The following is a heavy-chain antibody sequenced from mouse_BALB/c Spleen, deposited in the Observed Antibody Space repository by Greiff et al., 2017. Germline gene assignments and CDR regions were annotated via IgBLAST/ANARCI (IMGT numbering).Heavy chain of an antibody. J-gene: IGHJ4*01. D-gene: IGHD2-10*01. CDR1: GFSLTSYG. V-gene: IGHV2-9*02. Sequence: QVQLKESGPGLVAPSQSLYITCTASGFSLTSYGVHWVRQPPGKGLEWLGVIWAGGSTNYYSAIMSSLSISNDNSTSHVFLIMSSLQTDETAMYYCARAYYGCGSYAMDYWGQGTSVTVSS. CDR2: IWAGGST. CDR3: ARAYYGCGSYAMDY.